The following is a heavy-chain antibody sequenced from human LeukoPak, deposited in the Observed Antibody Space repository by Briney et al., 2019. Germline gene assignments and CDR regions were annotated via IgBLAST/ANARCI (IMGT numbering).Heavy chain of an antibody. CDR1: GDSISSYY. V-gene: IGHV4-59*08. CDR2: INYSGNT. Sequence: SETLSLTCTVSGDSISSYYWSWIRQPPGKGLEWMGYINYSGNTNYNPSLKSRVTISADTSKNHFSLRLRSVTAADTAVYYCARLAAISGSDYPDDWGQGTLVTVSS. D-gene: IGHD1-26*01. J-gene: IGHJ4*02. CDR3: ARLAAISGSDYPDD.